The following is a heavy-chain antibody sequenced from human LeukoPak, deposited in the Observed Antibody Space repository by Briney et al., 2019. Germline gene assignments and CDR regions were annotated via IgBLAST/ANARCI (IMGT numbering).Heavy chain of an antibody. Sequence: ASVKVSCKASGYTFTSYYMHWVRQAPGQGLEWMGIINPSGGSTSYAQKFQGRVTMTRDTSTSTVYMGLSSLRSEDTAVYYCARDRDFWSGYGEFEYFQHWGQGTLVTVSS. D-gene: IGHD3-3*01. J-gene: IGHJ1*01. CDR1: GYTFTSYY. CDR3: ARDRDFWSGYGEFEYFQH. CDR2: INPSGGST. V-gene: IGHV1-46*03.